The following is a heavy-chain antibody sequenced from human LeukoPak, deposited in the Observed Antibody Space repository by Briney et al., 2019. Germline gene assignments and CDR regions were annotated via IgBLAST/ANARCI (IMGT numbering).Heavy chain of an antibody. CDR3: MRDERAVTAGGEYYFDY. Sequence: ASVKVSCKASGYTFTNDGVSWVRQAPGRGLEWVGWISNYNGLTHSAPRFQGRVTVTTDTFTSTAYMELRSLTSDGTAVYFCMRDERAVTAGGEYYFDYWGQGTLVTVSS. CDR1: GYTFTNDG. J-gene: IGHJ4*02. CDR2: ISNYNGLT. V-gene: IGHV1-18*01. D-gene: IGHD2-21*01.